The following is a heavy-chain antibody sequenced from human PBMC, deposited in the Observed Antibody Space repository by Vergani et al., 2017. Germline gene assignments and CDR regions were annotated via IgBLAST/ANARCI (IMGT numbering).Heavy chain of an antibody. V-gene: IGHV1-8*01. J-gene: IGHJ6*03. CDR2: MNPNSGNT. CDR3: ARSRIQLWTYYYYYYMDV. D-gene: IGHD5-18*01. CDR1: GYTFTSYD. Sequence: QVQLVQSGAEVKKPGASVKVSCKASGYTFTSYDINWVRQATGQGLEWMGWMNPNSGNTGYAQKFQGRVTMTRNTSISTAYMELSSLRSEDTAVYYCARSRIQLWTYYYYYYMDVWGKGTTVTVSS.